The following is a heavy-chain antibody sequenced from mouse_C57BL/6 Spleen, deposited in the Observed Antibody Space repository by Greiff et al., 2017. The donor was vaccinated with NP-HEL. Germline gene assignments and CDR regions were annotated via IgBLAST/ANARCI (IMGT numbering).Heavy chain of an antibody. Sequence: EVKLMESGGDLVKPGGSLKLSCAASGFTFSSYGMSWVRQTPDKRLEWVATISSGGSYTYYPDSVKGRFTISRDNAKNTLYLQMSSLKSEDTAMYYCARHPNYYWGKGTLVTVSA. CDR1: GFTFSSYG. CDR3: ARHPNYY. J-gene: IGHJ3*01. D-gene: IGHD1-1*01. V-gene: IGHV5-6*01. CDR2: ISSGGSYT.